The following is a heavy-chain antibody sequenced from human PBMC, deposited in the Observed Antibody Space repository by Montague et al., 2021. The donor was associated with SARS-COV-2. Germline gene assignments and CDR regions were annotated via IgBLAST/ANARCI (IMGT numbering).Heavy chain of an antibody. CDR2: ISYDGKNQ. D-gene: IGHD1-26*01. J-gene: IGHJ4*02. CDR3: AKDQVYRGRSSPFDS. CDR1: GFTFSSYG. V-gene: IGHV3-30*18. Sequence: SMRLSCVAFGFTFSSYGMHWVRQAPGKGPEWVAAISYDGKNQNYGEFVKGRFIISRDNTRNTLGLQMNSLRAEDTALYYCAKDQVYRGRSSPFDSWGQGTLVSVSS.